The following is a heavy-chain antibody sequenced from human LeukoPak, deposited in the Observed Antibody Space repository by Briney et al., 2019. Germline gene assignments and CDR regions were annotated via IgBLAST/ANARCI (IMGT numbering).Heavy chain of an antibody. CDR3: ARGGNVEMATTGDY. D-gene: IGHD5-24*01. Sequence: ASVKVSCKASGGTFSSYAISWVRQAPGQGLEWMGGIIPIFGTANYAQKFQGRVTITADESTSTAYMELSSLRSEDTAVYYCARGGNVEMATTGDYWGQGTLVTVSS. J-gene: IGHJ4*02. CDR2: IIPIFGTA. V-gene: IGHV1-69*01. CDR1: GGTFSSYA.